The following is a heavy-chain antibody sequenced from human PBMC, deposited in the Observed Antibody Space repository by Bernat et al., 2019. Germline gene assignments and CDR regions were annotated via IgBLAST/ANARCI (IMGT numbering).Heavy chain of an antibody. D-gene: IGHD3-3*01. CDR1: ASIFRISA. CDR2: VNTGNGNT. Sequence: QVQLVQSGAEVKKPGASVKVSCRAPASIFRISAIHWVRQAPGQRLEYMGWVNTGNGNTKYSQNFQGRVTITRDTSASTVYMEMRSLRSEDTAVYYCARDEYPLRFLEDWGQGTLVIVSS. V-gene: IGHV1-3*04. CDR3: ARDEYPLRFLED. J-gene: IGHJ4*02.